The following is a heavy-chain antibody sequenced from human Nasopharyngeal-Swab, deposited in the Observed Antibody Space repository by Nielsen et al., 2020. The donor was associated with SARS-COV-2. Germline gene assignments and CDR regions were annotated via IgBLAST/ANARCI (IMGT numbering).Heavy chain of an antibody. CDR1: GFTFSSYA. Sequence: GGSLRLSCAASGFTFSSYAMSWVRQAPGKGLEWVSAISGSGGSTYYADSVKGRFTISRDNSKNTLYLQMNSLRAEDTAVYYCANADNSLIYYYYYYMDVWGKGTTVTVSS. CDR3: ANADNSLIYYYYYYMDV. CDR2: ISGSGGST. J-gene: IGHJ6*03. D-gene: IGHD5-24*01. V-gene: IGHV3-23*01.